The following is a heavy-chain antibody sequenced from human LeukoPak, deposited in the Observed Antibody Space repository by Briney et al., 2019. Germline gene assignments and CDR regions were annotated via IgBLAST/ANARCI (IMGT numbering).Heavy chain of an antibody. Sequence: ASVRVSCKASGYTFTGYYMHWVRQAPGQGLEWMGWINTNTGNPTYAQGFTGRFVFSSDTSVSTASLQISSLKAEDTAVYYCARGYTRDMTSVTHFDYWGQGTLVTVSS. CDR1: GYTFTGYY. V-gene: IGHV7-4-1*02. CDR3: ARGYTRDMTSVTHFDY. J-gene: IGHJ4*02. D-gene: IGHD4-17*01. CDR2: INTNTGNP.